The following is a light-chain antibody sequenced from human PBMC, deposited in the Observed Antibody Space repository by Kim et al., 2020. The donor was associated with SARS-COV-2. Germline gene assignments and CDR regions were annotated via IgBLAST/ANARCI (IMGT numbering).Light chain of an antibody. V-gene: IGKV3-15*01. Sequence: LSVSPGERATLSCRASQSVSSNLAWYQQKPGQAPRLLVYGASTRATGIPARFSGSGSGTEFTLTISSLQSEDFAVYYCHQYNNYYTFGQGTKLEI. CDR3: HQYNNYYT. CDR2: GAS. J-gene: IGKJ2*01. CDR1: QSVSSN.